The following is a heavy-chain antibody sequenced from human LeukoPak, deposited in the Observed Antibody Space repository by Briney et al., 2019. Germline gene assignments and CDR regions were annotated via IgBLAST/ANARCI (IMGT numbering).Heavy chain of an antibody. V-gene: IGHV1-46*01. J-gene: IGHJ6*03. CDR3: ARGRYSSSWYYSYYYYYMDV. CDR2: ISPSGGST. Sequence: ASVKVSCKAFGYTFTSNYMHWVRQAPGQGPEWMGVISPSGGSTTYAQKFQGRVTLTRDTSISTAYMELSSLRSEDTAVYYCARGRYSSSWYYSYYYYYMDVWGKGTTVTISS. CDR1: GYTFTSNY. D-gene: IGHD6-13*01.